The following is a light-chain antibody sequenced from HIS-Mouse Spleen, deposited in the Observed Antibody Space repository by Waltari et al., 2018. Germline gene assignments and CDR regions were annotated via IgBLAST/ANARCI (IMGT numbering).Light chain of an antibody. V-gene: IGLV2-8*01. J-gene: IGLJ1*01. CDR1: SSDVGGYNY. Sequence: QSALTQPPSASGSPGQSVTISCTGTSSDVGGYNYVSWYQQHPGKAPKRMIYEVIKRPAWVPDRCSGSKSGNTASLTVSGLQAEDEADYYCSSYAGSNNYVFGTGTKVTVL. CDR3: SSYAGSNNYV. CDR2: EVI.